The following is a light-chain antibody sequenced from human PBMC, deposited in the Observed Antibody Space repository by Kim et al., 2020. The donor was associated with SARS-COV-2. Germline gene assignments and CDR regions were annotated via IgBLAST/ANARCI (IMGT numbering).Light chain of an antibody. V-gene: IGLV6-57*02. Sequence: GRTVTISCTCSSGRVSSNYVHWYQQRTSSAPTPMIYSNNQRPSGGAHQFSGSIDSSANAASLTIAGLKAEDEADYYCQSYDSSNLVFGSGTQVTVL. CDR3: QSYDSSNLV. CDR1: SGRVSSNY. CDR2: SNN. J-gene: IGLJ6*01.